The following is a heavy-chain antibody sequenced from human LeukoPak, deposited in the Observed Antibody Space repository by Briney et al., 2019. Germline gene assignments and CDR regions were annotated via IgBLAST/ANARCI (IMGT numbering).Heavy chain of an antibody. CDR1: GFTFSSYG. CDR2: ISYDGSNK. D-gene: IGHD3-10*01. V-gene: IGHV3-30*18. Sequence: PGGSLRLSCAASGFTFSSYGMHWVRQAPGKGLEWVAVISYDGSNKYYADSVKGRFTISRGNSKNTLYLQMNSLRAEDTAVYYCAKEGYERGFDYWGQGTLVTASS. CDR3: AKEGYERGFDY. J-gene: IGHJ4*02.